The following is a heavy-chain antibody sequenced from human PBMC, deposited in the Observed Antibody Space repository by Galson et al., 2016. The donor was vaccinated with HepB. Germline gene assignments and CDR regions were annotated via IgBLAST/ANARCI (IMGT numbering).Heavy chain of an antibody. V-gene: IGHV1-46*01. CDR1: EYTFTNYY. Sequence: SVKVSCKASEYTFTNYYVHWVRRAPGQGLEWMGMINPSGGKTMYAQKFQGRVSMTRDTATSTVYMEVSSLRSEDTAVYYCARGLDGGRWLQPNLDYWGQGTLVSVSS. D-gene: IGHD5-24*01. J-gene: IGHJ4*02. CDR3: ARGLDGGRWLQPNLDY. CDR2: INPSGGKT.